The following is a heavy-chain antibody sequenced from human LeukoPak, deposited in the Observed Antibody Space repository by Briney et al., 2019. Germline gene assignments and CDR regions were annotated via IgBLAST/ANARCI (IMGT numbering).Heavy chain of an antibody. CDR2: IYSGGST. D-gene: IGHD1-7*01. V-gene: IGHV3-66*01. J-gene: IGHJ4*02. CDR3: ARFLPDRNYPGSNYFDY. Sequence: GGSLRLSCAASGFTVSSNYMSWVRQAPGKGLEWVSVIYSGGSTYYADSVKGRFTISRDNSKNTLYLQMNSLRAEDTAVYYCARFLPDRNYPGSNYFDYWGQGTLVTVSS. CDR1: GFTVSSNY.